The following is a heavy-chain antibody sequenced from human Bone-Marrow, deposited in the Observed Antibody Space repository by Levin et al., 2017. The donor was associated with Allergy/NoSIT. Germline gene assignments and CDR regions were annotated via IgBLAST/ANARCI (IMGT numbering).Heavy chain of an antibody. CDR3: ARDKEVGATHLPH. D-gene: IGHD1-26*01. V-gene: IGHV3-7*01. CDR1: GFTFSNYW. CDR2: IKQDGSEI. Sequence: GESLKISCAASGFTFSNYWMSWVRQAPGKGLEWVANIKQDGSEIYYVDSVKGRFTISRDNAKNSLYLQMNSLRAEDTAVYYCARDKEVGATHLPHWGQGTLVTVSS. J-gene: IGHJ1*01.